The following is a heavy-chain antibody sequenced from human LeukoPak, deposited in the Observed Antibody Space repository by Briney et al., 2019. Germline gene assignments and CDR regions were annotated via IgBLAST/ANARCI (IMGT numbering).Heavy chain of an antibody. CDR2: FDPEDGET. Sequence: ASVKVSCKVSGYTLTELSMHWVRQAPGKGLEWMGGFDPEDGETIYAQKFQGRVTMTEDTSTDTDYMELSRLRSEDTAVYYCATDYRYCSSTSCYSFDYWGQGTLVTVSS. D-gene: IGHD2-2*01. V-gene: IGHV1-24*01. CDR1: GYTLTELS. CDR3: ATDYRYCSSTSCYSFDY. J-gene: IGHJ4*02.